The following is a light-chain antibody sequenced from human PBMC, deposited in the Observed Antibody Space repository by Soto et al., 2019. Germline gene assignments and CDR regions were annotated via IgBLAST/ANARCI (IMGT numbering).Light chain of an antibody. J-gene: IGLJ1*01. CDR2: EVN. CDR1: SSDVGSYNL. CDR3: CSYGGDTTSYV. Sequence: QSSLTQPASVSGSPGQSITISCTGTSSDVGSYNLVSWYQQLPGKAPKLIISEVNKRPSGVSDRFSGSKSGNTASLTISGLQAEDEADYTCCSYGGDTTSYVFGTGTKVPVL. V-gene: IGLV2-23*02.